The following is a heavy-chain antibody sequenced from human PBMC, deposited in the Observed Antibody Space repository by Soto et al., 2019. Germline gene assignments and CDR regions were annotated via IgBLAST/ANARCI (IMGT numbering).Heavy chain of an antibody. J-gene: IGHJ5*02. Sequence: EVQLVESGGGLVQPGGSLRLSCAASGLTFSSYWMSWVRQAPGKGQEWVANIKQDGSEKYYVDSVKGRFTISRDNAKNSLYLQMNSLRAEDTAVYYCARSIAARLNWFDPWGQGTLVTVSS. V-gene: IGHV3-7*01. CDR2: IKQDGSEK. CDR1: GLTFSSYW. CDR3: ARSIAARLNWFDP. D-gene: IGHD6-6*01.